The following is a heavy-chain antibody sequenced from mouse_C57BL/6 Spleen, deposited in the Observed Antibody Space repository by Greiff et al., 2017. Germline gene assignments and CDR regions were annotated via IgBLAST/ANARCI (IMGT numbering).Heavy chain of an antibody. CDR3: ARSEYYGVNAMDY. Sequence: QVQLQQSGAELVKPGASVKISCKASGYAFSSSWMNWVKQRPGKGLEWIGQIYPGDGDPNYNGKFKGKATLTADKSSSTAYMQLSSLTSEDSAVYFCARSEYYGVNAMDYWGQGTSVTVSS. D-gene: IGHD1-1*01. CDR1: GYAFSSSW. CDR2: IYPGDGDP. J-gene: IGHJ4*01. V-gene: IGHV1-80*01.